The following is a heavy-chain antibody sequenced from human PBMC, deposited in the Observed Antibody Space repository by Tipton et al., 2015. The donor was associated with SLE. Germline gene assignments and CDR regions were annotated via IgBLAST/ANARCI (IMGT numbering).Heavy chain of an antibody. CDR3: SRHGPAAGEKAFDI. V-gene: IGHV4-59*08. CDR1: GCSISSYY. Sequence: TLSLTCTVSGCSISSYYWSWIRQPPGKGLEWIGKINHSGSTNYNPSLKSRVTISVDTSKNQFSLKLSSVTAADTAVYYCSRHGPAAGEKAFDIWGQGTMVTVSS. J-gene: IGHJ3*02. CDR2: INHSGST.